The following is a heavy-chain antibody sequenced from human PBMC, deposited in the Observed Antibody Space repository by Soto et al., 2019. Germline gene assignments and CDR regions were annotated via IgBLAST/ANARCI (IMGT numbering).Heavy chain of an antibody. V-gene: IGHV3-23*01. CDR1: GFTFSSYA. Sequence: PGGSLRLSCAASGFTFSSYAMSWVRQAPGKGLEWVSAISGSGGSTYYADSVKGRLTISRDNSKNTLYLQMNSLRAEDTAVYYCAKSITMIVVVMTLDDFDMWGQGTMVTVSS. J-gene: IGHJ3*02. CDR2: ISGSGGST. CDR3: AKSITMIVVVMTLDDFDM. D-gene: IGHD3-22*01.